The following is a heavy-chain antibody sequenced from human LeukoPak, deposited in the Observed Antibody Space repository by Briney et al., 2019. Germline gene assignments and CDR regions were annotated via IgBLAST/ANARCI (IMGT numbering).Heavy chain of an antibody. Sequence: GGSLRLSCAASGFTFSSYVMHWVRQAPGKGLEWVAVIWYDGFNKYCADSVKGRFTISRDNSKNTLYLQMNSLRAEDTAVYYCARDLGNWGWNDFWGQGTLVTVSS. CDR3: ARDLGNWGWNDF. V-gene: IGHV3-33*01. CDR1: GFTFSSYV. CDR2: IWYDGFNK. D-gene: IGHD7-27*01. J-gene: IGHJ4*02.